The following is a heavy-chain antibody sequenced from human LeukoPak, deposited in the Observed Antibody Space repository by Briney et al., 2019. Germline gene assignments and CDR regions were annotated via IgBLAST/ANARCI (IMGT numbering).Heavy chain of an antibody. D-gene: IGHD3-22*01. CDR2: ISGSGGST. CDR3: AKEYYYDNSGYYYYYFYMDV. CDR1: GFTFSSYA. Sequence: SGGSLRLSCAASGFTFSSYAMNWVRQAPGKGLEWVSSISGSGGSTYYADSVKGRFTISRDNSKNTLYLQMNSLRAEDTAVYYCAKEYYYDNSGYYYYYFYMDVWGKGTTVTVSS. J-gene: IGHJ6*03. V-gene: IGHV3-23*01.